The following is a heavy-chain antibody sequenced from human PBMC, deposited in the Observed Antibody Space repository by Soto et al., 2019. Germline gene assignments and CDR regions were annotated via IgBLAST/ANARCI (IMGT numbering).Heavy chain of an antibody. Sequence: GASVKVSCKTSAYTFTNSGICRVRQAPGQGLEWMGWISTYNGNTNYAQRFQGRVTMTKDTSTSTAYMELGSLTSDDTAVYYCGLGTRTFDLWGQGTLVTVSS. CDR2: ISTYNGNT. CDR1: AYTFTNSG. CDR3: GLGTRTFDL. J-gene: IGHJ4*02. D-gene: IGHD6-19*01. V-gene: IGHV1-18*04.